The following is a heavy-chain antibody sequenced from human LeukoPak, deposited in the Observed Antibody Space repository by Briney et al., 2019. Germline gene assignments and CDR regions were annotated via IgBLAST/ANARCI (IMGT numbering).Heavy chain of an antibody. CDR1: GYTFTGYY. D-gene: IGHD2-15*01. Sequence: ASVKVSCKTSGYTFTGYYMQWVRQAPGQGLEWMGWINPNSGGTDYAQKFQGRVTMTRDTSISTAYMELSRLRSDDTAMYYCARGYRTGDMTIFAYWGQGTLVTVS. J-gene: IGHJ4*02. CDR2: INPNSGGT. V-gene: IGHV1-2*02. CDR3: ARGYRTGDMTIFAY.